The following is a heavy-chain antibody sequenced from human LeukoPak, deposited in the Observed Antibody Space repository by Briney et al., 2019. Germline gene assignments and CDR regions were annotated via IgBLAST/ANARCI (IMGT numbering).Heavy chain of an antibody. Sequence: SETLSLTCTVSGVSVSSGSYYWSWIRQPPGKGLEWIGYIYYSGSTNYNPSLKSRVTISVDTSKNQFSLKLSSVTAADTAVYYCARIYSSSWYPLDYWGQGTLVTVSS. V-gene: IGHV4-61*01. CDR1: GVSVSSGSYY. J-gene: IGHJ4*02. CDR2: IYYSGST. D-gene: IGHD6-13*01. CDR3: ARIYSSSWYPLDY.